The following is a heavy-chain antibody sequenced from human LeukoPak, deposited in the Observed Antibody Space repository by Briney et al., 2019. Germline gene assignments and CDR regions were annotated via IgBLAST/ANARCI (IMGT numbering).Heavy chain of an antibody. V-gene: IGHV4-39*01. Sequence: SETLSLTCTVSGGSISISYYYWGWIRQPPGKGLEWIGSVYYSGTTYYNPSLKSRVTISIDTSKNQFSLKLSSVTATDTAVYYCARRGDYWGQGTLVTISS. J-gene: IGHJ4*02. D-gene: IGHD3-16*01. CDR3: ARRGDY. CDR1: GGSISISYYY. CDR2: VYYSGTT.